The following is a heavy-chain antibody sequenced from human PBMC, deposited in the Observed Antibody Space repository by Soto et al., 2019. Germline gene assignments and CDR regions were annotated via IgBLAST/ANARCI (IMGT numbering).Heavy chain of an antibody. V-gene: IGHV3-33*01. CDR2: IWYDGSNK. CDR1: GFTFSSYG. J-gene: IGHJ4*02. Sequence: QVQLVESGGGVVQPGRSLRLSCAASGFTFSSYGMHWVRQAPGKGLEGVAVIWYDGSNKYYADSVKGRFTISRDNSKNTLYLQMNSLRAEDTAVYYCARDLELELPSYYFDYWGQGTLVTVSS. D-gene: IGHD1-7*01. CDR3: ARDLELELPSYYFDY.